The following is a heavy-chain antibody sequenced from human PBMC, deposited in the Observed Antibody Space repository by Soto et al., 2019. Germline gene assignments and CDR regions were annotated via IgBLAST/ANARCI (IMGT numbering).Heavy chain of an antibody. V-gene: IGHV3-23*01. D-gene: IGHD3-16*01. CDR3: AKSLSLSPSGKRYLDH. CDR1: GFTFTTSA. Sequence: GGSLRLSCAASGFTFTTSAMSWVRQAPGKGPEWVSGISGSGSSTYYADSVKGRFTISRDSSKNSLYLQMNSLRADDAAIYYCAKSLSLSPSGKRYLDHWGQGTLVTVSS. J-gene: IGHJ4*02. CDR2: ISGSGSST.